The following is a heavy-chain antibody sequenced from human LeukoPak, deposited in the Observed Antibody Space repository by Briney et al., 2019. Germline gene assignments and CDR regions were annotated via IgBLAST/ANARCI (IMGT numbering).Heavy chain of an antibody. J-gene: IGHJ4*02. CDR3: ARTYCSGGSCYSLDY. CDR1: GGSISSYY. D-gene: IGHD2-15*01. V-gene: IGHV4-59*01. Sequence: SETLSLTCTVSGGSISSYYWSWIRQPPGKGLEWIGYIYYSGSTNYNPSLKSRVTISVDTSKNQFSLKLSSVTAADTAVYYCARTYCSGGSCYSLDYRGQGTLVTVSS. CDR2: IYYSGST.